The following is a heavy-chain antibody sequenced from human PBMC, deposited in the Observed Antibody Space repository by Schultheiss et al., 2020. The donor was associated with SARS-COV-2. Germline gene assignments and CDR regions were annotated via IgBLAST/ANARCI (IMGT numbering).Heavy chain of an antibody. Sequence: GGSLRLSCAASGFTFSNYAMTWVRQAPGKGLEWVANIKQDGSGKYYVDYVKGRFTISRDNAKNSLYLQMNSLRAEDTAVYYCARDNTYYGPMDVWGQGTTVTVSS. CDR2: IKQDGSGK. V-gene: IGHV3-7*03. CDR3: ARDNTYYGPMDV. J-gene: IGHJ6*02. D-gene: IGHD3-10*01. CDR1: GFTFSNYA.